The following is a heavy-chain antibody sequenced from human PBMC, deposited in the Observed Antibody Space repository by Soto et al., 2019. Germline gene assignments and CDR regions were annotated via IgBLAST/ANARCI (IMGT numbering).Heavy chain of an antibody. CDR1: GYTFTSYY. CDR2: INPSGGST. CDR3: AREWYSSSWTYDYYYGMDV. V-gene: IGHV1-46*01. D-gene: IGHD6-13*01. Sequence: ASVKVSCKASGYTFTSYYMHWVRQAPGQGLEWMGIINPSGGSTSYAQKFQGRVAMTRDTSTSTVYMELSSLRSEDTAVYYCAREWYSSSWTYDYYYGMDVWGHGTTVTVSS. J-gene: IGHJ6*02.